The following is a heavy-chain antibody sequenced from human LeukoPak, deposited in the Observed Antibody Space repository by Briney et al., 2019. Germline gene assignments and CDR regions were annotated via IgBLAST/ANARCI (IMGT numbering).Heavy chain of an antibody. CDR1: GFTFRTHG. V-gene: IGHV3-33*01. CDR3: AREYINYVQDY. D-gene: IGHD4-11*01. J-gene: IGHJ4*02. Sequence: PGRSLRLSCAASGFTFRTHGMHWVRQAPGKGLEWVAVIWSDGSYKYYADSVKGRFTISRDFSKNTLYLQMNSLRAEDTAVYYCAREYINYVQDYWGQGTLVTVSS. CDR2: IWSDGSYK.